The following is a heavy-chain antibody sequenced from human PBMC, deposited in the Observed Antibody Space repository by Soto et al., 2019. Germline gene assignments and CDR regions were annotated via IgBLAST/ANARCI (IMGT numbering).Heavy chain of an antibody. J-gene: IGHJ6*02. CDR3: ARGREYSSSSYYGMDV. Sequence: PLETLSLTCGVYGGSFSGYYWSWIRQPPGKGLEWIGEINHSGSTNYNPSLKSRVTISVDTSKNQFSMKLSSVTAADTAVYYCARGREYSSSSYYGMDVWGQGTTVTVSS. D-gene: IGHD6-6*01. V-gene: IGHV4-34*01. CDR1: GGSFSGYY. CDR2: INHSGST.